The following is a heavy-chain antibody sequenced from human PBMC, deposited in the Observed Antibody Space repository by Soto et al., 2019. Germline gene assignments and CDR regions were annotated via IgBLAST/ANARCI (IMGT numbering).Heavy chain of an antibody. J-gene: IGHJ6*02. CDR1: GFAFSDYY. V-gene: IGHV3-11*06. CDR2: ISSSRSYT. CDR3: ARWSPYYYDSSGYPYGMDV. D-gene: IGHD3-22*01. Sequence: GGPVRLSCAASGFAFSDYYMNWIRQAPGKGLEWVSYISSSRSYTNYADSVKGRFTISRDNAKNSLYLQMNSLRAEDTAVYYCARWSPYYYDSSGYPYGMDVWGQGTTVTVSS.